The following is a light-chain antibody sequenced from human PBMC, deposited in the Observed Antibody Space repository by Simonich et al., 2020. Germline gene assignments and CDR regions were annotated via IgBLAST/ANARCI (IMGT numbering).Light chain of an antibody. CDR3: CSYAGSSTWV. CDR2: EGR. CDR1: SSDVGSSNL. Sequence: QSTLTQPASVSGSPGQSSTISGTGTSSDVGSSNLVSWHQQHPGKAPKLMIYEGRKRPSGVSNRFSGSKSGNTASLTISGLQAEDEADYYCCSYAGSSTWVFGGGTKLTVL. V-gene: IGLV2-23*01. J-gene: IGLJ3*02.